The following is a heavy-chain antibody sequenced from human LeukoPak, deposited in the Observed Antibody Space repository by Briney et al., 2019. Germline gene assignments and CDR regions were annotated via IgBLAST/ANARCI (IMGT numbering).Heavy chain of an antibody. CDR2: INHSGST. Sequence: SETLSLTCAVYGGSFSGYYWSWIRQPPGKGLEWIGEINHSGSTNYNPSLKSRVTISVDTSKNQFSLKLSSVTAADTAVYYCARGKTPLEAIPFGPWGQGTLVTVSS. CDR3: ARGKTPLEAIPFGP. V-gene: IGHV4-34*01. J-gene: IGHJ5*02. D-gene: IGHD2-2*02. CDR1: GGSFSGYY.